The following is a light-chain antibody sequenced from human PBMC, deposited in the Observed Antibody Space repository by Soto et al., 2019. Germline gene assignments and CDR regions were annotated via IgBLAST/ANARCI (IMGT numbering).Light chain of an antibody. Sequence: QSALTQPASVSGSPGQSITISCTGTSSDVGSYNFVSWYQQHPGKAPKLMIYEVNKRPSGVSNRFSGCKSGNTASLTISGLQAEDEADYYCCSYAGSSTLVFGGGTKVTVL. CDR2: EVN. CDR1: SSDVGSYNF. V-gene: IGLV2-23*02. J-gene: IGLJ2*01. CDR3: CSYAGSSTLV.